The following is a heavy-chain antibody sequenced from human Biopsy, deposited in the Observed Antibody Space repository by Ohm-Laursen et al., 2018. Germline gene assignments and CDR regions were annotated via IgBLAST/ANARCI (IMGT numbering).Heavy chain of an antibody. CDR2: ISYSGNT. J-gene: IGHJ4*02. CDR1: SGSISSYY. Sequence: SETLSLTRTVSSGSISSYYWSWIRQPPGKGLEWIGYISYSGNTNYNPSLKSRVTMSVDTSKNQFSLKVYSVTAADTAIYYCATTTMDTSGWYGNYFDSWGQGALVTVSS. V-gene: IGHV4-59*08. D-gene: IGHD6-19*01. CDR3: ATTTMDTSGWYGNYFDS.